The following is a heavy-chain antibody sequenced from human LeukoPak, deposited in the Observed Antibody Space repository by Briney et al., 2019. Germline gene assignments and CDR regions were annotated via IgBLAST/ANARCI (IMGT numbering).Heavy chain of an antibody. CDR1: GGSFSGYY. V-gene: IGHV4-34*01. CDR3: ARHRTRYTSSPLLAV. CDR2: INHSGST. D-gene: IGHD3-9*01. J-gene: IGHJ6*04. Sequence: SETLSLTCAVYGGSFSGYYWSWIRQPPGKGLEWIGEINHSGSTNYNPSLKSRVTISVDTSKNQFSLKLSSVTAADTAVFYCARHRTRYTSSPLLAVWGKGTTVIVSS.